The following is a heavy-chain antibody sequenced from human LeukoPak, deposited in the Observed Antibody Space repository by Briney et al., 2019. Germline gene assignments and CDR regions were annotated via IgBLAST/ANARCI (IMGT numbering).Heavy chain of an antibody. CDR2: ISAYNGNT. CDR1: GYTFTSYG. V-gene: IGHV1-18*01. J-gene: IGHJ4*02. Sequence: ASVKVSCKASGYTFTSYGISWVRQAPGQGLEWMGWISAYNGNTNYAQKLQGRVTMTTDTSTSTAYMELRSLRSDDTAVYYCARDPLLAYSSGSSDYWGQGTLVTVSS. CDR3: ARDPLLAYSSGSSDY. D-gene: IGHD6-19*01.